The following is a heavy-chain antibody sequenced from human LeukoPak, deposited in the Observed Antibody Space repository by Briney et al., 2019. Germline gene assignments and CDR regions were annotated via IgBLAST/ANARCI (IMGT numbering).Heavy chain of an antibody. J-gene: IGHJ4*02. CDR2: ISSSSTI. CDR1: GFTFSSYS. Sequence: GGSLRLSCAASGFTFSSYSMNWVRQAPGKGLEWVSYISSSSTIYYADSVKGRFTISRDNAKNSLYLQMNSLRAEDTAVYYCARDGLGGDFDYWGQGTLVTVSS. CDR3: ARDGLGGDFDY. D-gene: IGHD6-19*01. V-gene: IGHV3-48*01.